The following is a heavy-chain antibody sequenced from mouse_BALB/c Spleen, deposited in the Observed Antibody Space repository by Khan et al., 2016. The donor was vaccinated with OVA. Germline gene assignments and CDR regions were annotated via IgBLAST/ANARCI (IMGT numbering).Heavy chain of an antibody. CDR3: LRCSYGDPVAY. CDR2: ISDSGSYI. Sequence: EVELVESGGGLVKPGGSLTLSCAASGFTFSDYYMYWVRQTPEKRLEWVATISDSGSYIYYLDSVQGRFTISRDDAENHLYLQMNSLKSEDTAMFYCLRCSYGDPVAYLGQGTLVTVSA. D-gene: IGHD2-13*01. V-gene: IGHV5-4*02. CDR1: GFTFSDYY. J-gene: IGHJ3*01.